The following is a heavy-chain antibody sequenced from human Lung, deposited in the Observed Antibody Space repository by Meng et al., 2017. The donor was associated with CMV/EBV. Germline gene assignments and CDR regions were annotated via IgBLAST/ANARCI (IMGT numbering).Heavy chain of an antibody. CDR3: AKRNMWHFDY. J-gene: IGHJ4*02. CDR1: GFDCGEFG. CDR2: LSSDGRNS. V-gene: IGHV3-30*18. D-gene: IGHD2/OR15-2a*01. Sequence: LSCGGSGFDCGEFGMAWVRQVPGKGLEWVALLSSDGRNSFYSASVKGRFAISRDNSQKTVHLQMNSLESEDTAVYYCAKRNMWHFDYWGQGTLVTVSS.